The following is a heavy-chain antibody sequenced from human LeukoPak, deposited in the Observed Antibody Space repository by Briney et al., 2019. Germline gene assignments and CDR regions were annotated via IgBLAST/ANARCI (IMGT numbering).Heavy chain of an antibody. CDR1: GFTFSHFA. Sequence: GGSLRLSCAASGFTFSHFAMQWVRQAPGKGLEWVALVSYDGSDKHHAESVKGRFTISRDNAKNTLYLQVSSLRPEDTAVYYCASSSGWYQNTPPYYLDYWGQGALVTVSS. V-gene: IGHV3-30*04. J-gene: IGHJ4*02. CDR2: VSYDGSDK. CDR3: ASSSGWYQNTPPYYLDY. D-gene: IGHD6-19*01.